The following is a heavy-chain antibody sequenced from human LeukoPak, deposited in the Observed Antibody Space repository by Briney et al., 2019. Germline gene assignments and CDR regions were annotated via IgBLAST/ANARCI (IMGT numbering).Heavy chain of an antibody. J-gene: IGHJ4*02. CDR2: ISSSSSYI. Sequence: GGSLRLSCAASGFTFSSYSMTWVRQAPGKGLEWVSSISSSSSYIYYADSVKGRFTISRDNAKNSLYLQMNSLRAEDTAVYYCAAGITMAQFDYWGQGTLVTVSS. CDR3: AAGITMAQFDY. D-gene: IGHD3-10*01. CDR1: GFTFSSYS. V-gene: IGHV3-21*01.